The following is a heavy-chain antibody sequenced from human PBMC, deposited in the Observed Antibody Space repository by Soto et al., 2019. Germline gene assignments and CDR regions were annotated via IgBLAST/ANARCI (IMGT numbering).Heavy chain of an antibody. CDR3: ARVDYYDSSGWFDP. CDR1: GGSISSGGYY. V-gene: IGHV4-31*03. J-gene: IGHJ5*02. D-gene: IGHD3-22*01. Sequence: PSETLSVTCTVSGGSISSGGYYWSWILQHPGKGLEWIGYIYYSGSTYYNPSPKSRVTISVDTSKNQFSLKLSSVTAEDTAVYYCARVDYYDSSGWFDPWGQGTLVTVSS. CDR2: IYYSGST.